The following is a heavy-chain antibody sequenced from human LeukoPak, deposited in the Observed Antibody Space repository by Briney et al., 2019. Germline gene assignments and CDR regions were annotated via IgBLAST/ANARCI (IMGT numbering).Heavy chain of an antibody. D-gene: IGHD3-22*01. J-gene: IGHJ4*02. Sequence: ASVKVSCKASGYTFTGYYMHWVRQAPGQGLEWMGWINPNSGGTNYAQKFQGWVTMTRDTSISTAYMELSRLRSDDTAVYYCAREKYYYDSSGYYQTRMFDCWGQGTLVTVSS. V-gene: IGHV1-2*04. CDR3: AREKYYYDSSGYYQTRMFDC. CDR1: GYTFTGYY. CDR2: INPNSGGT.